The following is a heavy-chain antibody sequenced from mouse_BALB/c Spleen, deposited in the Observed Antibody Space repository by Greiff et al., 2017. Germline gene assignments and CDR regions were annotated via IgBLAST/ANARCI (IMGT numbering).Heavy chain of an antibody. Sequence: VQLQESGAELAKPGASVKMSCKASGYTFTSYWMHWVKQRPGQGLEWIGYLNPSTGYTEYNQKFKDKATLTADKSSSTAYMQLSSLTSEDSAVYYCARSPPGRGFAYWGQGTLVTVAA. D-gene: IGHD4-1*01. CDR3: ARSPPGRGFAY. CDR2: LNPSTGYT. V-gene: IGHV1-7*01. CDR1: GYTFTSYW. J-gene: IGHJ3*01.